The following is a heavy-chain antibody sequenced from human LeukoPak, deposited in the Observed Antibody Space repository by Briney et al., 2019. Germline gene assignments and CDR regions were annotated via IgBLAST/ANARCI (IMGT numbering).Heavy chain of an antibody. CDR3: ARHPGGYCSSTSCLGGDYYYYGMDV. D-gene: IGHD2-2*01. CDR1: GYRFTSYW. CDR2: IYPGDSDT. Sequence: GESLKISCKGSGYRFTSYWIGWVRQMPGKGLGWMGIIYPGDSDTRYSPSFQGQVTISADKSISTAYPQWSSLKASDTAMYYCARHPGGYCSSTSCLGGDYYYYGMDVWGQGTTVTVSS. V-gene: IGHV5-51*01. J-gene: IGHJ6*02.